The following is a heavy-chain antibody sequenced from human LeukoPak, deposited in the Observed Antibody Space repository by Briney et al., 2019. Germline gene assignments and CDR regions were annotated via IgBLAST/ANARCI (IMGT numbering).Heavy chain of an antibody. V-gene: IGHV1-24*01. CDR1: GYTLTDLS. CDR2: FDPEDGET. D-gene: IGHD1-26*01. J-gene: IGHJ3*02. Sequence: ASVKVSCKVSGYTLTDLSMHWVRQAPGRGLEWMGGFDPEDGETIYAQKFQGRVTMTEDTSTDTAYMELSSLRSEDTAVYYCARDKGALLKGDAFDIWGQGTMVTVSS. CDR3: ARDKGALLKGDAFDI.